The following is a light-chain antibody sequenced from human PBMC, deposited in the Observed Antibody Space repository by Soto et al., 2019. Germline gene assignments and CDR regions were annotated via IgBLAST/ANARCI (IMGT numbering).Light chain of an antibody. CDR3: QHYGSSPRT. V-gene: IGKV3-20*01. J-gene: IGKJ1*01. Sequence: EIVLTQSPGTLSLSPGERATLSCRASQGVSGSYLAWYQQKPGQAPRLLIYGASSRATGIPNRFSGSESGTDFTLTISRLEPEDFAVYYCQHYGSSPRTFGQGTRWKSN. CDR2: GAS. CDR1: QGVSGSY.